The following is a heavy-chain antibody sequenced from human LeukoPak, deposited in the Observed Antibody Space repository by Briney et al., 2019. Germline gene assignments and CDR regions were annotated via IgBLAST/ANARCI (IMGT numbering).Heavy chain of an antibody. V-gene: IGHV4-34*01. D-gene: IGHD6-19*01. J-gene: IGHJ4*02. CDR1: GGSFSGYY. CDR2: INHSGST. CDR3: ARDRIAVAGTGIDY. Sequence: SETLSLTCAVYGGSFSGYYWSWIRQPPGKGLEWIGEINHSGSTNYNPSLKSRVTISVDTSKNQFSLKLSSVTAADTAVYYCARDRIAVAGTGIDYWGQGTLVTVSS.